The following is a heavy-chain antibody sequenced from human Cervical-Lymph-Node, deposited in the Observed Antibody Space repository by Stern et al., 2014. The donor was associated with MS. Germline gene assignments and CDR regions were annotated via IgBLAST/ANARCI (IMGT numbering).Heavy chain of an antibody. D-gene: IGHD2-15*01. CDR1: GYTFTSYG. CDR3: ARGLLGSENAFDI. CDR2: IGAYNGNK. V-gene: IGHV1-18*01. J-gene: IGHJ3*02. Sequence: VPLVESGAAVKKPGASVTVSCKASGYTFTSYGISWVRQAPGPGLEWMGWIGAYNGNKNYAQKLQRRVTNTTDADTSTAYMELRSLRSDDTAVNYCARGLLGSENAFDIWGQGTMVTVSS.